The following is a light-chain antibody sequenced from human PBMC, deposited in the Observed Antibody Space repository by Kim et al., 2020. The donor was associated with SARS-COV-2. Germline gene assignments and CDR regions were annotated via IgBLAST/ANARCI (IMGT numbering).Light chain of an antibody. V-gene: IGKV1-5*03. CDR3: QHYNTYPYT. CDR2: EAS. J-gene: IGKJ2*01. Sequence: DIQMTQSPSTLSASVGDRVTITCRASQSISSWLAWYQQKPGKAPNLLIYEASQLETGVPSRFGGSGSGTEFTLTISSPQPDDFATYYCQHYNTYPYTFGQGTKLEI. CDR1: QSISSW.